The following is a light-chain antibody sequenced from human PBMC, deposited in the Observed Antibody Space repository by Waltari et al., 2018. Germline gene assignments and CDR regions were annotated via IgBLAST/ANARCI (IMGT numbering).Light chain of an antibody. CDR2: DVS. J-gene: IGLJ3*02. CDR3: CSYAGNYVWV. Sequence: QSALTQPAAVSGSPGQSVTISCTGASSDIGRYDIVSWYQQHPGNAPQLVISDVSKRPSGVSDRFSGSKSGDTASLTISGLQFEDEADYYCCSYAGNYVWVVGGGTRLTVL. V-gene: IGLV2-23*02. CDR1: SSDIGRYDI.